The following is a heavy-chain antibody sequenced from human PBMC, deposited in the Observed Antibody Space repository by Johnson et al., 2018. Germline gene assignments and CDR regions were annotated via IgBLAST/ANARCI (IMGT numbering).Heavy chain of an antibody. CDR1: GFTFNNAW. J-gene: IGHJ6*02. Sequence: VQLVQSGGGLVKPGGSLRLSCAASGFTFNNAWMSWVRQAPGKGLEWVGRIKSKTDGGTTDYAAPMKVRFTISRNDSKNTLDLQMNSLKAEDTAVYYCTTTPPFYAMDVWGQGTTVTVS. CDR3: TTTPPFYAMDV. CDR2: IKSKTDGGTT. V-gene: IGHV3-15*01.